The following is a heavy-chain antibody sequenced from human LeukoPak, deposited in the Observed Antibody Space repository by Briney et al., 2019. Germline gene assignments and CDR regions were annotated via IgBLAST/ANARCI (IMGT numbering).Heavy chain of an antibody. Sequence: GGSLRLSCEVSGFTISSYSMNWVRQAPGKGLEWVAVISYDGSNKYYADSVKGRFTISRDNSKNTLYLQMNSLRAEDTAVYYCAKDRVRGSYFDYWGQGTLVTVSS. D-gene: IGHD3-10*02. CDR3: AKDRVRGSYFDY. CDR2: ISYDGSNK. J-gene: IGHJ4*02. V-gene: IGHV3-30*18. CDR1: GFTISSYS.